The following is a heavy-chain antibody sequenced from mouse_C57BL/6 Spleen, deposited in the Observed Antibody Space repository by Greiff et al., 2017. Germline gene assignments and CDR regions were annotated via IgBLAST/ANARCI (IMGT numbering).Heavy chain of an antibody. J-gene: IGHJ2*01. Sequence: EVQLQQSGAELVKPGASVKLSCTASGFNIKDYYMHWVKQRTEQGLEWIGRIDPEDGETKYAPQFQGKAPITANTASNTAYLQLSSLTSENTAVYYVARISYYGSSYCFDYWGQVTTLTVSS. CDR1: GFNIKDYY. D-gene: IGHD1-1*01. CDR3: ARISYYGSSYCFDY. CDR2: IDPEDGET. V-gene: IGHV14-2*01.